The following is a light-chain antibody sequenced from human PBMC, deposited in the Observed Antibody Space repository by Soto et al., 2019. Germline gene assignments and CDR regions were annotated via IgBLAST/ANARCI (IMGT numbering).Light chain of an antibody. CDR2: VNSDGSH. CDR3: QTWGTGIVV. Sequence: QSVLTQWPSASASLGASVKLTCTLSSGHINYDIAWHQQQPEKGPRYLMKVNSDGSHIKGDGIPDRFSGSSSGAERYLTISSLQSEDEADYYCQTWGTGIVVFGGGTKVTVL. J-gene: IGLJ2*01. V-gene: IGLV4-69*01. CDR1: SGHINYD.